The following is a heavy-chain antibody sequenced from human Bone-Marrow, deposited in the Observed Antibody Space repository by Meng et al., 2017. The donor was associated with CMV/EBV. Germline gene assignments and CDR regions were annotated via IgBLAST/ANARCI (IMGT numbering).Heavy chain of an antibody. J-gene: IGHJ4*02. CDR2: IRYDGSNG. D-gene: IGHD2-8*02. V-gene: IGHV3-30*02. CDR1: GFTFRSYG. Sequence: GESLKISCAVSGFTFRSYGMHWFRQTPGKGLEWVAFIRYDGSNGNYGDSVKGRFTISRDNSKNTLYLQMNSLRDEDTGIYYCAKYRFGLSTGEEPEWGQGTQVTVSS. CDR3: AKYRFGLSTGEEPE.